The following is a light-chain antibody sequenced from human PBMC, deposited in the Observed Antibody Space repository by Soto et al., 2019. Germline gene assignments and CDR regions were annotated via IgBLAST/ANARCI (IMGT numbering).Light chain of an antibody. J-gene: IGKJ3*01. CDR2: AAS. Sequence: DIQTTQSPSSLSASVGDRVTITCRASQGISNYVAWYQQKPGKPPKLLIYAASTLQSGVPSRFSGSGSGTDFTLAINSLQPEDVATYSCQKYSSVPVFGPGTKVDIK. CDR3: QKYSSVPV. V-gene: IGKV1-27*01. CDR1: QGISNY.